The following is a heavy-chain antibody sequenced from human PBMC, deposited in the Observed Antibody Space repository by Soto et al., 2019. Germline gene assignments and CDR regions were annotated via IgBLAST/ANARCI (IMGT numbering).Heavy chain of an antibody. CDR1: GYTFTSYG. J-gene: IGHJ4*02. V-gene: IGHV1-18*04. CDR2: ISAYNGNT. D-gene: IGHD2-2*02. Sequence: GASVKVSCKASGYTFTSYGISWVRQAPGQGLEWMGWISAYNGNTNYAQKLQGRVTMTTDTSTSTAYMELRSLRSDDTAVYYCARDPGRYCSSTSCYSPYFDYWGQGTLVTVSS. CDR3: ARDPGRYCSSTSCYSPYFDY.